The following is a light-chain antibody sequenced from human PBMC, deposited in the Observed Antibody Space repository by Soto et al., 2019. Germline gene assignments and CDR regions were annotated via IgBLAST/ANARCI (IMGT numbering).Light chain of an antibody. CDR1: SSDVGRYNY. Sequence: QSALTQPASVSRSPGQSITISCTGTSSDVGRYNYVSWYQHHPGKAPKLMIYAVNNRPSGVSDRFSGFKSGNTASLTISGLQAEDEADYYCSSYTGISTTLVVFGGGTKLTVL. CDR3: SSYTGISTTLVV. J-gene: IGLJ3*02. CDR2: AVN. V-gene: IGLV2-14*01.